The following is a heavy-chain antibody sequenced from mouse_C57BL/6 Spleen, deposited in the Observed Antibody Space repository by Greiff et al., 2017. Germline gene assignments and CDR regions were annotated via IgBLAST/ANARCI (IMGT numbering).Heavy chain of an antibody. D-gene: IGHD1-1*01. J-gene: IGHJ4*01. CDR1: GYTFTSYG. CDR3: ARRGFITTVVATNYYAMDY. CDR2: IYPRSGNT. Sequence: VQLQESGAELARPGASVKLSCKASGYTFTSYGISWVKQRTGQGLEWIGEIYPRSGNTYYNEKFKGKATLTADKSSSTAYMELRSLTSEDSAVYFWARRGFITTVVATNYYAMDYWGQGTSVTVAS. V-gene: IGHV1-81*01.